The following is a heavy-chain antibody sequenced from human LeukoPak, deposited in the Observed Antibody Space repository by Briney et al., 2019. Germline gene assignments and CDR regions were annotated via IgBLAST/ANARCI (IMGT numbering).Heavy chain of an antibody. CDR1: GNTFPGYY. V-gene: IGHV1-2*02. CDR2: INPNSGGT. Sequence: GASVKVSCKASGNTFPGYYMHWVRQAPGQGLEWMGWINPNSGGTAFAQKFQGRVSMTRDTSISTAYMELSGLRSDDTAVYYCASYPRYSSSPPFDYWGQGTLVTVSS. CDR3: ASYPRYSSSPPFDY. J-gene: IGHJ4*02. D-gene: IGHD6-6*01.